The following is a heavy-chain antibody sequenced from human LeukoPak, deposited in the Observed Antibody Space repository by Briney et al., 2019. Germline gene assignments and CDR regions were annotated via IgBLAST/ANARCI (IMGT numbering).Heavy chain of an antibody. V-gene: IGHV1-69*06. J-gene: IGHJ6*03. Sequence: SVKVSCKASGGTFSSYAISWVRQAPGQGLEWMGGIIPIFGTANYAQKFQGRVTITADKSTSTAYMELSSLRSEDTAVYYCARDPGILTGYYYYYMDVWGKGTTVTVSS. CDR2: IIPIFGTA. CDR1: GGTFSSYA. CDR3: ARDPGILTGYYYYYMDV. D-gene: IGHD3-9*01.